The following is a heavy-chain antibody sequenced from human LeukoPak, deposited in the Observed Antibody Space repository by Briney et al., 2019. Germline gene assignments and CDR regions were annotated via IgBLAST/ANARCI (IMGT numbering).Heavy chain of an antibody. Sequence: GGSLRLSCAASGFTFSSYAMSWVRQAPGKGLEWVSVIYSGGSTYYADSVKGRFTISRDNSKNTLYLQMNSLRAEDTAVYYCARGDSSSWYGLGWFDPWGQGTLVTVSS. CDR1: GFTFSSYA. V-gene: IGHV3-53*01. J-gene: IGHJ5*02. CDR2: IYSGGST. D-gene: IGHD6-13*01. CDR3: ARGDSSSWYGLGWFDP.